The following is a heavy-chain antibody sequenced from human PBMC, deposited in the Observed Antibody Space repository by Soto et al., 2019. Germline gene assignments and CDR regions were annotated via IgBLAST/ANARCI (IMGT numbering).Heavy chain of an antibody. CDR3: ARAQVSIAARRGSYYYYGMDV. CDR1: GGTFSSYA. J-gene: IGHJ6*02. CDR2: IIPIFGTA. D-gene: IGHD6-6*01. Sequence: SVKVSCKASGGTFSSYAISWVRQAPGQGLEWMGGIIPIFGTANYAQKFQGRVTITADESTSTAYMELSSLGSEDTAVYYCARAQVSIAARRGSYYYYGMDVWGQGTTVTVS. V-gene: IGHV1-69*13.